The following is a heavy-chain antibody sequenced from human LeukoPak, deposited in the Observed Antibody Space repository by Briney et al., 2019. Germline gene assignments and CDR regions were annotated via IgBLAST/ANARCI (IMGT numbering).Heavy chain of an antibody. V-gene: IGHV3-66*01. Sequence: GGSLRLSCAASGFIVSSNYMNWVRQAPGKGLEWVSVIYSGGSTYYADSVKGRFTISRDNSKNTLYLQMNSLRAEDTAVYYCARWRAVGATPYYYYGMDVWGQGTTVTVSS. CDR2: IYSGGST. CDR1: GFIVSSNY. J-gene: IGHJ6*02. D-gene: IGHD1-26*01. CDR3: ARWRAVGATPYYYYGMDV.